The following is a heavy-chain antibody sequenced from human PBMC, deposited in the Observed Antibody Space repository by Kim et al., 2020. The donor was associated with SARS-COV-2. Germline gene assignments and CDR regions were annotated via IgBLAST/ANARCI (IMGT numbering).Heavy chain of an antibody. CDR2: TYYRSKWYN. V-gene: IGHV6-1*01. CDR3: ARHYIAVAGKRVDFYFDY. CDR1: GDSVSSNSAA. D-gene: IGHD6-19*01. Sequence: SQTLSLTCAISGDSVSSNSAAWNWIRQSPSRGLEWLGRTYYRSKWYNDYAVSVKSRITINPDTSKNQFSLQLNSVTPEDTAVYYCARHYIAVAGKRVDFYFDYWGQGTLVTVSS. J-gene: IGHJ4*02.